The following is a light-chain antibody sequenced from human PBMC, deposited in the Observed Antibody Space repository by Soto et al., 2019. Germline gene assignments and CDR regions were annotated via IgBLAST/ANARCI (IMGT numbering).Light chain of an antibody. Sequence: QSPLTQHASVSGSPGQSVTISCTGTSSDVGSYKLVSWYQQHPGKAPKLMISEVSKRPSGISDRFSGSKSGSTASLTISGLQAEDEADYYCCSYAGTSTHTVFGGGTQLTVL. CDR2: EVS. CDR1: SSDVGSYKL. J-gene: IGLJ7*01. V-gene: IGLV2-23*02. CDR3: CSYAGTSTHTV.